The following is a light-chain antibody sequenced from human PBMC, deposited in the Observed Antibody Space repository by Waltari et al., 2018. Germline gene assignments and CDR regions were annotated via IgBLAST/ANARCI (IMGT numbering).Light chain of an antibody. CDR1: SSDVRGYNY. V-gene: IGLV2-14*01. CDR2: DVS. J-gene: IGLJ3*02. Sequence: QSALTQPASVSGSPGQSITISCTGTSSDVRGYNYVSWYQQHPGKAPKLLIFDVSYRPSGVSDRFSGSKSGNTASLTISGLQAEDESDYYCCSFTSRSTWVFGGGTKLTVL. CDR3: CSFTSRSTWV.